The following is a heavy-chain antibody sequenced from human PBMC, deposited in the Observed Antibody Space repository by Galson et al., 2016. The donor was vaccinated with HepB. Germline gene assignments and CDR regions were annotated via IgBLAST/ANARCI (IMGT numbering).Heavy chain of an antibody. CDR1: GFTFINYG. D-gene: IGHD1-20*01. CDR2: ISGGGGDT. J-gene: IGHJ4*02. Sequence: SLRLSCAASGFTFINYGVNWVRQAPGKGLEWVSGISGGGGDTYYAESVKGRFTISRDNSKNTLYLQMNGLRAEDTAVYFCARGGPNNWVYPSHFDHWGQGTLVTVSS. CDR3: ARGGPNNWVYPSHFDH. V-gene: IGHV3-23*01.